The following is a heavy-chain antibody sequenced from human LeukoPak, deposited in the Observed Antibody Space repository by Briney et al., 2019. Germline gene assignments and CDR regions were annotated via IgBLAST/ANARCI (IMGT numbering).Heavy chain of an antibody. V-gene: IGHV1-46*01. CDR3: ARARYYDILTGYSGNWFDP. D-gene: IGHD3-9*01. Sequence: ASVKVSCKASGYTFTSYYMHWVRQAPGQGLEWMGIINPSGGSTSYAQKFQGRVTMTRDMSTSTVYMELSSLRSEDTAVYYCARARYYDILTGYSGNWFDPWGQGTLVTVSS. CDR2: INPSGGST. J-gene: IGHJ5*02. CDR1: GYTFTSYY.